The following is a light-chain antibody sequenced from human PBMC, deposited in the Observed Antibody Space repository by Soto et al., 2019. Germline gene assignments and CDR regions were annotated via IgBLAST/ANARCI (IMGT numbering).Light chain of an antibody. J-gene: IGKJ2*01. CDR1: QSVTSN. CDR3: QQYNNWYT. V-gene: IGKV3-15*01. CDR2: GAS. Sequence: IVMTQSPVTLSVSPGERATLSCRASQSVTSNLAWYQQKPGQAPRLLIYGASTRATGIPVRFSGSGSGTEFTLTISSLQSEDFAVYYCQQYNNWYTFGQGTKLEIK.